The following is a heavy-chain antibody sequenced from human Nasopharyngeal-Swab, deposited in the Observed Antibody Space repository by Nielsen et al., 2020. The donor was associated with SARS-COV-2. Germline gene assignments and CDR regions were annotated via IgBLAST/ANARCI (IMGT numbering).Heavy chain of an antibody. CDR2: IKSKTDGGTT. D-gene: IGHD6-13*01. V-gene: IGHV3-15*01. Sequence: GGSLRLSCAASGFTFSDYYMSWIRQAPGKGLEWVGRIKSKTDGGTTDYAAPVKGRFTISRDDSKNTLYLQMNSLKTEDTAVYYCTTVVAIAAGRDYWGQGTLVTVSS. CDR3: TTVVAIAAGRDY. J-gene: IGHJ4*02. CDR1: GFTFSDYY.